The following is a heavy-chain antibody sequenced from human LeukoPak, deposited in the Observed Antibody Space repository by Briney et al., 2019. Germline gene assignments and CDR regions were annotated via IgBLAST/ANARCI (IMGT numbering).Heavy chain of an antibody. CDR3: TKDPNGDYVGAFDF. D-gene: IGHD4-17*01. J-gene: IGHJ3*01. CDR2: ITGSGAGT. CDR1: GFSFSTTW. Sequence: GGSLRLSCAASGFSFSTTWMTWVRQAPGKGLEWVSSITGSGAGTSYADSVKGRFTISRDNSKSTLFLQMNSLRAEDTAAYYCTKDPNGDYVGAFDFWGQGTMVTVSS. V-gene: IGHV3-23*01.